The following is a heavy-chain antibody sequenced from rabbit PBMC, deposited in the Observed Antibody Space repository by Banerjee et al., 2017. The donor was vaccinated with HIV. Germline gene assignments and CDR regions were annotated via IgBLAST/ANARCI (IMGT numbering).Heavy chain of an antibody. J-gene: IGHJ4*01. V-gene: IGHV1S40*01. CDR1: GFSFSSGYD. CDR2: IYVDIRGDT. D-gene: IGHD4-1*01. Sequence: QQLEESGGGLVKPGASLTLTCKASGFSFSSGYDMCWVRQAPGKGLEWIACIYVDIRGDTYYASWAKGRFTISKTSSTTVTLQMTSLTAADTATYFCARDLAGVIGWNFGLWGQGTLVTV. CDR3: ARDLAGVIGWNFGL.